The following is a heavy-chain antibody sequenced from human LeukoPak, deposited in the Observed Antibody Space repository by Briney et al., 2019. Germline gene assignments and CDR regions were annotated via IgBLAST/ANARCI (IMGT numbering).Heavy chain of an antibody. D-gene: IGHD3-10*01. CDR2: ISSNGGNT. CDR1: GFIFSSYA. J-gene: IGHJ4*02. V-gene: IGHV3-64*01. Sequence: GGSLRLSCAASGFIFSSYALHWVRQAPGKGLEYVSTISSNGGNTYYANSVKGRFTISRDNSKNTLYLQMGNLRAEDMAVYYCARETGGHFDYWGQGTLVTVSS. CDR3: ARETGGHFDY.